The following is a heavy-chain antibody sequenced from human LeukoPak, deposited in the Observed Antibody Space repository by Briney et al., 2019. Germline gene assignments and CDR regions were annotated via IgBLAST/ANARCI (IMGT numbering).Heavy chain of an antibody. V-gene: IGHV3-15*01. D-gene: IGHD6-19*01. CDR1: GLTFSNAW. CDR3: TTGIVAGTRLH. J-gene: IGHJ4*02. Sequence: GGSLRLSCAASGLTFSNAWMSWVRQAPGKGLEWVGRIKSKTDGGTTDYAAPVKGRFTISRDDSKNTLYLQMNSLKTEDTAVYYCTTGIVAGTRLHWGQGTLVTVSS. CDR2: IKSKTDGGTT.